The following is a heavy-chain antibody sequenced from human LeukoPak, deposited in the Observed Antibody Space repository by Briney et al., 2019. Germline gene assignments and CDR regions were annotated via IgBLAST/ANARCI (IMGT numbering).Heavy chain of an antibody. J-gene: IGHJ4*02. CDR1: GGTFSSYA. V-gene: IGHV1-69*01. Sequence: SVKVSCKASGGTFSSYAISWVRQAPGQGLEWMGGIIPIFGTANYAQKFQGRVTITADESTSTAYMELSGLRSEDTAVYYCARDPRYCSGGGCPTRFYYFDYWGQGTLVTVSS. D-gene: IGHD2-15*01. CDR2: IIPIFGTA. CDR3: ARDPRYCSGGGCPTRFYYFDY.